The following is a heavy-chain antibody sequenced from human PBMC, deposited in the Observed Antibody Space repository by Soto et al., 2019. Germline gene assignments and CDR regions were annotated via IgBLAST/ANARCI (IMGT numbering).Heavy chain of an antibody. D-gene: IGHD3-16*02. CDR3: ARELSEYYDYVWGSYRHYYFDY. CDR1: GFTFSSYA. CDR2: ISYDGSNK. Sequence: XGSLRLSCSASGFTFSSYAMHWVRQAPGKGLDWVAVISYDGSNKYYADSVEGRFTITRDNPKNTLYLQMNSLRAEDTAVYYCARELSEYYDYVWGSYRHYYFDYWGQGTLVTVSS. V-gene: IGHV3-30-3*01. J-gene: IGHJ4*02.